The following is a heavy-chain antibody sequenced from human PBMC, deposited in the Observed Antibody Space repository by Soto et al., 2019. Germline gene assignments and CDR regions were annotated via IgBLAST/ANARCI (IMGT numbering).Heavy chain of an antibody. J-gene: IGHJ3*02. CDR2: IKQDGSEK. CDR3: APETQGAFEI. V-gene: IGHV3-7*01. CDR1: GFSFSSYW. Sequence: EVQLVESGGGLVQPGGSLRISCAASGFSFSSYWMTWVRQAPGKGLEWMANIKQDGSEKYYVDSVKGRFTISRDNAKNSLSLQMNSLRAGDTAVFYRAPETQGAFEIWGQGTMVTVSS.